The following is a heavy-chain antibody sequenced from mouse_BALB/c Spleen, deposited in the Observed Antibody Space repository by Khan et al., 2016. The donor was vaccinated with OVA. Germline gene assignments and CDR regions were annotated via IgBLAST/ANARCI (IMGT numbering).Heavy chain of an antibody. CDR3: VRDWAYDRNDGWFAY. CDR1: GYTFTSYT. CDR2: INPSNGYT. V-gene: IGHV1-4*01. D-gene: IGHD2-14*01. J-gene: IGHJ3*01. Sequence: VQLQQSGAELARPGASVKMSCKASGYTFTSYTIHWIKLRPGQGLEWIGYINPSNGYTNYNQKFKDKATFTADNSSPPAYMQLSSLTSDDSAVYNCVRDWAYDRNDGWFAYWGQGTLVTVSA.